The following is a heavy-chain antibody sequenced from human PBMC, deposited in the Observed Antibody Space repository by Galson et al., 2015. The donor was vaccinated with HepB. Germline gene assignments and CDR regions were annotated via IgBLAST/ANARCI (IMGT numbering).Heavy chain of an antibody. CDR1: GGSISSSNW. CDR3: ARDLTRGDPEYNWFDP. Sequence: ETLSLTCAVSGGSISSSNWWSWVRQPPGKGLEWIGEIYHSGSTNYNPSLKSRVTISVDKSKNQFSLKLSSVTAADTAVYYCARDLTRGDPEYNWFDPWGQGTLVTVSS. D-gene: IGHD4-17*01. V-gene: IGHV4-4*02. CDR2: IYHSGST. J-gene: IGHJ5*02.